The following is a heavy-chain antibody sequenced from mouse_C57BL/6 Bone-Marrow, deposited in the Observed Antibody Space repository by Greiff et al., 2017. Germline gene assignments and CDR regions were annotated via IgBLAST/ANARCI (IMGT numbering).Heavy chain of an antibody. D-gene: IGHD2-1*01. CDR2: INPNNGGT. V-gene: IGHV1-22*01. J-gene: IGHJ1*03. CDR1: GYTFTDYN. Sequence: VQLQQSGPELVKPGASVKMSCKASGYTFTDYNMHWVKQSHGKSLEWIGYINPNNGGTSYNQKFKGKATLTVNKSSSTAYMELRSLTSEDSAVYYCARKNYGKWYFDVWGTGTTVTVS. CDR3: ARKNYGKWYFDV.